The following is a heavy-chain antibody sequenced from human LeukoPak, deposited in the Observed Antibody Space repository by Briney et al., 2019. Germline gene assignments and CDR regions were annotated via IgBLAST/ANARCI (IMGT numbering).Heavy chain of an antibody. CDR3: ARGGDYDPYYFDY. J-gene: IGHJ4*02. Sequence: GGSLRLSCAASGFTFSSYWMNWVRQAPGEGLEWVANIKEDGSEKYYVDSVKGRFTISRDDAEKSLYLQMNTVRAEDTAVYYCARGGDYDPYYFDYWGQGTLVTVSS. D-gene: IGHD4-17*01. V-gene: IGHV3-7*01. CDR1: GFTFSSYW. CDR2: IKEDGSEK.